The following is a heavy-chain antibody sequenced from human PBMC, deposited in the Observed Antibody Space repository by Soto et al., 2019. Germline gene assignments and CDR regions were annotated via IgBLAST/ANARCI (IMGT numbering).Heavy chain of an antibody. V-gene: IGHV5-51*01. CDR1: GHSSMSYW. Sequence: PGESLKISCKGSGHSSMSYWIGWVRQMPGKGLEWMGIIYPGDSDTRYSPSFQGQVTISVDRSTSTAYLQWSSLKASDTTIYYCARLLGSFLDYWGQGTLVTVSS. D-gene: IGHD1-26*01. J-gene: IGHJ4*02. CDR2: IYPGDSDT. CDR3: ARLLGSFLDY.